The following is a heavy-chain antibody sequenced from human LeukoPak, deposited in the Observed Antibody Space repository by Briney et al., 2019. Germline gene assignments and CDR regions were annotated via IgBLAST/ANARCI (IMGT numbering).Heavy chain of an antibody. D-gene: IGHD4-23*01. J-gene: IGHJ6*02. Sequence: PGGSLRLSCAASGFTFSDHYMDWVRQTPGKGLEWVGRCRDKAYSYTTEYAASVKGRFTISKDDSKNSLYLQMNSLKTEDTAVYYCTRGATVGTLYYYGMDVWGQGATVTVSS. CDR3: TRGATVGTLYYYGMDV. V-gene: IGHV3-72*01. CDR1: GFTFSDHY. CDR2: CRDKAYSYTT.